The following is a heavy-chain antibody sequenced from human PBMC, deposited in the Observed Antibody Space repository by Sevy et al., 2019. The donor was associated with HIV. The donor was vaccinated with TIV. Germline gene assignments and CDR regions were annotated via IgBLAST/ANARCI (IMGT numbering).Heavy chain of an antibody. Sequence: GGSLRLSCVVSRFTFSTYWMSWVRQAPGKGLEWVANINQDGGEKYHLDSVKGRFTISRDNAKNSLYLQMNSLRAEDSAVYFCARVSSIYYDRGYYYAMDVWCQGTTVTVSS. J-gene: IGHJ6*02. CDR1: RFTFSTYW. CDR3: ARVSSIYYDRGYYYAMDV. V-gene: IGHV3-7*01. CDR2: INQDGGEK. D-gene: IGHD3-22*01.